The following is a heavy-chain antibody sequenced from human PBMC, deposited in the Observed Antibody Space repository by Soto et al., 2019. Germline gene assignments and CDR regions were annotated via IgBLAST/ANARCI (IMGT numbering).Heavy chain of an antibody. CDR2: INAGNGNT. CDR1: GYTFANYA. D-gene: IGHD3-16*01. J-gene: IGHJ6*02. CDR3: ARDLSGWGLTNGHFGVDV. V-gene: IGHV1-3*01. Sequence: QVRLVQSGTEVKKPGASVMVSCKATGYTFANYAIHWVRQAPGQDFEWMGWINAGNGNTRNSQKFQGRVTFTRDTSATTDHMEVGSLRFEDTAVYYGARDLSGWGLTNGHFGVDVWGQGTTVIVSS.